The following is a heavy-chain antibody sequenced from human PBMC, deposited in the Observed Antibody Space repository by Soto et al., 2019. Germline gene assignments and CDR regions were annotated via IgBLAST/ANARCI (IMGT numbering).Heavy chain of an antibody. J-gene: IGHJ3*02. CDR2: TYWSGNT. CDR1: GDSTSRGGYY. CDR3: ARGAADCGDAFDI. D-gene: IGHD2-21*02. V-gene: IGHV4-31*03. Sequence: QVRLQESGPGLVKPSQTLSLTCRVSGDSTSRGGYYWSWIRQHPGKGLEWIGYTYWSGNTYFNPYLKSRVSISLGTSSNPFSLNLTSVTDADMDVYYCARGAADCGDAFDIWGQGTPVTVSS.